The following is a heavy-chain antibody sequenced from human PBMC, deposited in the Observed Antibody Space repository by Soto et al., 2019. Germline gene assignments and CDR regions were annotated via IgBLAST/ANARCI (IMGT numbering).Heavy chain of an antibody. CDR3: GTDQWGGAFDI. J-gene: IGHJ3*02. Sequence: GGSLRLSCVASGFTLSPYWMAWVRQTPGKGLEFVANIRPDGNEINYVDSVKGRFTISRDNAKNSLFLQMNSLRDDDTAVYYCGTDQWGGAFDIGGQGTMVTVSS. CDR1: GFTLSPYW. V-gene: IGHV3-7*01. CDR2: IRPDGNEI. D-gene: IGHD3-10*01.